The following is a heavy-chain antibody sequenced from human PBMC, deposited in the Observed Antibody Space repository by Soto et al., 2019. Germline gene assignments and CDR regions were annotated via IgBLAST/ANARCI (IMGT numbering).Heavy chain of an antibody. Sequence: GGSLRLSCAASGFTFSSYAMHWVRQAPGKGLEWVAVISYDGSNKYYADSVKGRFTISRDNSKNTLYLQMNSLRAEDTAVYYWAREYVSGSYWNYYYYYGIDVWGQGTGVTVSS. CDR3: AREYVSGSYWNYYYYYGIDV. CDR2: ISYDGSNK. V-gene: IGHV3-30-3*01. D-gene: IGHD3-10*01. CDR1: GFTFSSYA. J-gene: IGHJ6*02.